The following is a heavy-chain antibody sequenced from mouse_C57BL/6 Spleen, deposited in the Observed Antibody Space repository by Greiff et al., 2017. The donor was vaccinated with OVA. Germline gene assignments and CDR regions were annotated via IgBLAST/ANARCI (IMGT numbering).Heavy chain of an antibody. Sequence: QVQLQQPGAELVKPGASVKMSCKASGYTFTSYWITWVKQRPGQGLEWIGDIYPGSGSTNYNEKFKSKATLTVDTSSSTAYMQLSSLTSADSAVYYCARVYYDYFYYAMDYWGQGTSVTVSS. CDR3: ARVYYDYFYYAMDY. V-gene: IGHV1-55*01. CDR2: IYPGSGST. CDR1: GYTFTSYW. D-gene: IGHD2-4*01. J-gene: IGHJ4*01.